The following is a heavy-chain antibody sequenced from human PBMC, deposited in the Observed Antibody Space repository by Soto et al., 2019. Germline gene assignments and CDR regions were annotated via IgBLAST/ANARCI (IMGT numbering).Heavy chain of an antibody. CDR2: IIPIFGTA. D-gene: IGHD3-3*02. CDR3: ASLHISSGYSYYYYGMDV. Sequence: SVKVSCKASGGTFSSYAISWVRQAPGQGLEWMGGIIPIFGTANYAQKFQGRVTITADESTSTAYMELSSLRSEDTAVYYCASLHISSGYSYYYYGMDVWGQGTTVTVSS. CDR1: GGTFSSYA. V-gene: IGHV1-69*13. J-gene: IGHJ6*02.